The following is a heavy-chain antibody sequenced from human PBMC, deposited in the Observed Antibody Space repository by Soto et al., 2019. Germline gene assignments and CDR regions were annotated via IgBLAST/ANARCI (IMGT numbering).Heavy chain of an antibody. V-gene: IGHV1-2*02. CDR2: INPNSGGT. CDR1: GYTFTGYY. J-gene: IGHJ4*02. D-gene: IGHD6-6*01. CDR3: ARDLSSYSSSLL. Sequence: ASLKVSCKASGYTFTGYYMHWVRQAPGQGLEWMGWINPNSGGTNYAQKFQGRVTMTRDTSISTAYMELSRLRSDDTAVYYCARDLSSYSSSLLWGQGTLVTVSS.